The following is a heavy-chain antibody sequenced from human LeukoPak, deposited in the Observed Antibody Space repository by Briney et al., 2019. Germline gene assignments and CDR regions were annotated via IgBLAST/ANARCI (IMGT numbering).Heavy chain of an antibody. CDR2: LYSAGNT. CDR3: ARGVEPLAANTLAY. J-gene: IGHJ4*02. D-gene: IGHD1-14*01. CDR1: WFTVITND. Sequence: PGGSLRLSCAASWFTVITNDMPWVRQAPGKGLEWVSVLYSAGNTKYADSVQGRFTISRDNSKNTLYLETNSLSPDDMAVYSCARGVEPLAANTLAYWGQGTLVTVSS. V-gene: IGHV3-53*01.